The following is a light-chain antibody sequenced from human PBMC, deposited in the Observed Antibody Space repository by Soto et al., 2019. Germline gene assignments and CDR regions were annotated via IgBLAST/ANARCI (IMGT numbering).Light chain of an antibody. CDR3: QQYGSSPLT. V-gene: IGKV3-20*01. Sequence: EIVLTQSPGTLSLSPGERATLSCRASQSVSSSYLAWYQQKPGQAPRLLIYGASSMATGIPDRFSGSGSATDFTITISRLEPEDVAVYYCQQYGSSPLTFGGGTKVEIK. CDR1: QSVSSSY. J-gene: IGKJ4*01. CDR2: GAS.